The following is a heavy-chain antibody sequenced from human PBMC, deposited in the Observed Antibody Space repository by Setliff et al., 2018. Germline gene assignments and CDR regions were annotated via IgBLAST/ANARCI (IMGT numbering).Heavy chain of an antibody. CDR1: GGSISTSSHH. CDR2: IYSSGTT. J-gene: IGHJ3*02. V-gene: IGHV4-39*01. D-gene: IGHD3-10*01. CDR3: TRRPRGRAAFDI. Sequence: TSETLSLTCTVSGGSISTSSHHWVWIRQSPGKGLEWIGTIYSSGTTYYNLSLKSRVTISLDTPKSQFSLNLGSVTAADTAVYYCTRRPRGRAAFDIWGQGTMVT.